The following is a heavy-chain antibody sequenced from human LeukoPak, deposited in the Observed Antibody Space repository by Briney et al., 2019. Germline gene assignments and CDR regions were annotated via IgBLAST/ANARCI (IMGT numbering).Heavy chain of an antibody. Sequence: GASVKVSCKASGYTFTTYGINWVRQAPGQGLEWMGWISAYNGNTNYAQKFQGRVTITTDESTSTAYMELSSLRSEDTAVYYCARDRNNWNYEGIFDYWGQGTLVTVSS. J-gene: IGHJ4*02. CDR1: GYTFTTYG. D-gene: IGHD1-7*01. V-gene: IGHV1-18*01. CDR2: ISAYNGNT. CDR3: ARDRNNWNYEGIFDY.